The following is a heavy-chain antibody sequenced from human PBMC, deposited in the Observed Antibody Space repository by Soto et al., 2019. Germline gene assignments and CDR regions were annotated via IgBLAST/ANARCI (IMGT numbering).Heavy chain of an antibody. J-gene: IGHJ2*01. CDR2: IYWDDDK. CDR3: AHKRATSSGYYFSWYLDL. Sequence: QITLKESGPTLVKPTQTLTLTCTFSGFSLSTSGVGVGWIRQPPGKALEWLALIYWDDDKRYSPSLKSKLTITKATSKKHVFLTKPNMDPVETSTSYSAHKRATSSGYYFSWYLDLWGRGTPVTVSS. D-gene: IGHD3-22*01. V-gene: IGHV2-5*02. CDR1: GFSLSTSGVG.